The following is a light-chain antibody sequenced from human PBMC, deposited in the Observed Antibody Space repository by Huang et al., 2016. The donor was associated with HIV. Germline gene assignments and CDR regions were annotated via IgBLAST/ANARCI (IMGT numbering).Light chain of an antibody. Sequence: DIVMTQSPLSLSVAPGEPASISCTSSQRLLNRNGHTYVDWYLQKPGQSPQLLIYLASNRAYGVPDRFSGSGSGKNFTLKIGGVEAEDVGVYYCMQALQTPYTFGQGTKLEIK. CDR3: MQALQTPYT. CDR2: LAS. J-gene: IGKJ2*01. CDR1: QRLLNRNGHTY. V-gene: IGKV2-28*01.